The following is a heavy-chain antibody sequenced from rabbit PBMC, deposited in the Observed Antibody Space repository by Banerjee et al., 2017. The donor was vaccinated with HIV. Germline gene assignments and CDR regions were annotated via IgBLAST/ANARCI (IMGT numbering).Heavy chain of an antibody. V-gene: IGHV1S45*01. J-gene: IGHJ3*01. D-gene: IGHD2-1*01. Sequence: QEQLEESGGDLVKPEGSLTLTCTASAFSFSSVYWIYWVRQAPGKGLEWIGTIYAGTTGTTYYASWAKGRFTISKTSSTTVTLQMTSLTAADTATYFCARNYDLWGQGTLVTVS. CDR1: AFSFSSVYW. CDR3: ARNYDL. CDR2: IYAGTTGTT.